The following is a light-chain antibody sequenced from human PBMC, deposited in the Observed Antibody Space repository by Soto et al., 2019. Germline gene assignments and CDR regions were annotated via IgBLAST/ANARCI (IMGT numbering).Light chain of an antibody. CDR2: AAS. CDR3: QHVNSYPLT. Sequence: DIQLTQSPSFLSASVGDRVTITCRASQGISSYLAWYQQKPGKAPKLLIYAASTLQSGVPSTFSGTGSGTEFTLTISSLQPEDFATYYCQHVNSYPLTFGGGTKVEIK. J-gene: IGKJ4*01. CDR1: QGISSY. V-gene: IGKV1-9*01.